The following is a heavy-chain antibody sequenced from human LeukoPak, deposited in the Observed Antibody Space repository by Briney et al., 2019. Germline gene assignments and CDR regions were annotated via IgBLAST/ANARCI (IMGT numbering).Heavy chain of an antibody. V-gene: IGHV3-33*01. Sequence: GGSLRLSCVFSGFTFSTYAMHGVRQAPGKGLEWVALIWYEGSNKYYADSGKGRFTISRDNSKNTLYLQMNSLRADDTAVYYCARDVFTTYDTGGGYFDYWGQGTLVTVSS. CDR3: ARDVFTTYDTGGGYFDY. J-gene: IGHJ4*02. CDR2: IWYEGSNK. D-gene: IGHD3-22*01. CDR1: GFTFSTYA.